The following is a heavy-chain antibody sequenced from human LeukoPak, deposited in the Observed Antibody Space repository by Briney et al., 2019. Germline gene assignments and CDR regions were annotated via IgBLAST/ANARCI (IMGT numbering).Heavy chain of an antibody. Sequence: ASVKVSCKASGYTFTGYYMHWVRQAPGQGLEWMGWINPNSGGTNYAQKFQGRVTMTRDTSINTAYMELSRLKSGDTAVYYCARDRLRLGYERTNWFDPWGQGTRVSVST. CDR1: GYTFTGYY. D-gene: IGHD2-15*01. CDR3: ARDRLRLGYERTNWFDP. V-gene: IGHV1-2*02. J-gene: IGHJ5*02. CDR2: INPNSGGT.